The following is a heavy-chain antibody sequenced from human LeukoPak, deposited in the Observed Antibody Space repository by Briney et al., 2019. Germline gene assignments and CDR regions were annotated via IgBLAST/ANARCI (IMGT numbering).Heavy chain of an antibody. CDR3: AGGENFFNRYYYDVFET. CDR1: GFTFSSYA. J-gene: IGHJ3*02. Sequence: GGSLRLSCAASGFTFSSYAMTWVRQAPGKGLEWVANIRGDGSKTYYVDSAKGRFTISRDNAKNSLYLQLDSLRADDTALYYCAGGENFFNRYYYDVFETSGEGTMVTVSP. V-gene: IGHV3-7*04. CDR2: IRGDGSKT. D-gene: IGHD2-8*01.